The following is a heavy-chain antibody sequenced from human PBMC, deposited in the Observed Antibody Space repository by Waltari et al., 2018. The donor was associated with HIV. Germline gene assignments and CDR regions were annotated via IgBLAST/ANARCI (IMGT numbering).Heavy chain of an antibody. J-gene: IGHJ3*02. V-gene: IGHV4-59*01. Sequence: QVQLQESGPGLVKPSETLSLTCTVSGGSISSSYWSWIRQPPGKGREWFGYISDSGSPNYNPSRKSRVTISVDTSKNQFSLKLSSVTAADTAVYYCARLGWGGVYDSPCDAFDIWGQGTMVTVSS. CDR3: ARLGWGGVYDSPCDAFDI. CDR2: ISDSGSP. D-gene: IGHD3-22*01. CDR1: GGSISSSY.